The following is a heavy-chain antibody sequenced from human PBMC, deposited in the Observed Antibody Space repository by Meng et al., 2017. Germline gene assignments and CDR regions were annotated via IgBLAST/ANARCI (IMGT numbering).Heavy chain of an antibody. CDR1: GGSNSSYY. J-gene: IGHJ4*02. D-gene: IGHD6-13*01. V-gene: IGHV4-4*07. CDR2: IYTSGST. CDR3: ATCFAAAGLYFFDY. Sequence: QGLMQESGPGLGKPSEHLARTCTVAGGSNSSYYWSWIRQPVGKGLEWIGRIYTSGSTNYNPSPTRPVPMSVSSSQSPFSLLLSSLPSADPAVYYFATCFAAAGLYFFDYWGQGTLVTVSS.